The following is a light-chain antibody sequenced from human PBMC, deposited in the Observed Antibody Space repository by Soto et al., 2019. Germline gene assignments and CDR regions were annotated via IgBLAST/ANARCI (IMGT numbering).Light chain of an antibody. CDR2: EGS. CDR1: SSDVGSYNL. J-gene: IGLJ2*01. V-gene: IGLV2-23*01. CDR3: CSYAGSNTLVV. Sequence: QSVLTQPASVSGSPGQSITISCTGTSSDVGSYNLVSWYQQHPGKAPKLIIYEGSKRPSGVSNRFSGSKSGTTASLTISGLLAEDEADYYCCSYAGSNTLVVFGGGTKLTVL.